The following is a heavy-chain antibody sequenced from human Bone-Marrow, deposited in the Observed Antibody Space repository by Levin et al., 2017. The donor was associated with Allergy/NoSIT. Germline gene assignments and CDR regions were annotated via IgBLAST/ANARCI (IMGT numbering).Heavy chain of an antibody. Sequence: PSETLSLTCAVSGGSISSSNWWSWVRQPPGKGLEWIGEIYNGGSTNYNRSLKSRVSISVDKSKNQFSLKLSSVTAADTAVYYCARDRAFHGLDVWGQGTTVTVSS. J-gene: IGHJ6*02. CDR3: ARDRAFHGLDV. D-gene: IGHD2/OR15-2a*01. CDR2: IYNGGST. CDR1: GGSISSSNW. V-gene: IGHV4-4*02.